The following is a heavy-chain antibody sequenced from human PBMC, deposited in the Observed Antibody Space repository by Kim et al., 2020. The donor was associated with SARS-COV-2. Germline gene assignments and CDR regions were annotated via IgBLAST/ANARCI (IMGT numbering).Heavy chain of an antibody. V-gene: IGHV4-4*07. Sequence: YIPSRKSRVTMSVDTSKNQFSLNLSSVTAADSAVYYCARRSSSFVYYYMDVWGRGTAVSVSS. CDR3: ARRSSSFVYYYMDV. D-gene: IGHD6-6*01. J-gene: IGHJ6*03.